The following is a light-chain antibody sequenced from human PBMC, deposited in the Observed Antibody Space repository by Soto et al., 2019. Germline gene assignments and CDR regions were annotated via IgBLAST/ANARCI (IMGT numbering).Light chain of an antibody. J-gene: IGKJ5*01. CDR2: GAS. V-gene: IGKV3-20*01. Sequence: EIVLTQSPGTLSLSPGERATLSCRASQSVSSNYLAWYQQKPGQAPRLLIHGASNRATGIPDRFSGSGSGTDFTLTITRLEPEDFAVYYCQQYGSSSITFGQGTRLEIK. CDR3: QQYGSSSIT. CDR1: QSVSSNY.